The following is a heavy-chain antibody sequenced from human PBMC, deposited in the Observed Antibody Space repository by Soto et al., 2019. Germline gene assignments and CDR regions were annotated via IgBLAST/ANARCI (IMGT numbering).Heavy chain of an antibody. CDR3: AKSRGYSGYDKYYFDY. Sequence: EVQLVESGGGLVQPGRSLRLSCAASGFNFDDYAMHWVRQAPGKGLEWVSAISGSGGSTYYADSVKGRFTISRDNSKNTLYLQMNSLRAEDTAVYYCAKSRGYSGYDKYYFDYWGQGTLVTVSS. V-gene: IGHV3-23*04. J-gene: IGHJ4*02. CDR1: GFNFDDYA. D-gene: IGHD5-12*01. CDR2: ISGSGGST.